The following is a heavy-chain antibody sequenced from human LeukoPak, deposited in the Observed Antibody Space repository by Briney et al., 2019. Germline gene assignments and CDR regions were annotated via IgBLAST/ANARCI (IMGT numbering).Heavy chain of an antibody. CDR1: GFTFSSYW. CDR2: IKGDGNT. V-gene: IGHV3-74*01. Sequence: GGSLRLSCAASGFTFSSYWMHWVRQAPGKGLVWVSRIKGDGNTNYADSVKGRFTISRDNAKNTVPLQMNSLRAEDTGVYYCARAPSEIGGYYPEYFRHWGQGTLVTVPS. D-gene: IGHD3-22*01. CDR3: ARAPSEIGGYYPEYFRH. J-gene: IGHJ1*01.